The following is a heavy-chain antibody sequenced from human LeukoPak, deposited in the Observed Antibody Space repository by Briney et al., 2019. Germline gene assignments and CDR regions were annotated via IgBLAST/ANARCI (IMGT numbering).Heavy chain of an antibody. V-gene: IGHV1-69*01. CDR1: GGTFSSYA. CDR3: ARGTFGVVRSYYGMDV. D-gene: IGHD3-3*01. J-gene: IGHJ6*02. Sequence: SVKVSCKASGGTFSSYAICWVRQAPGQGLEWMGGIIPIFGTANYAQKFQGRVTITADESTSTAYMELSSLRSEDTAVYYCARGTFGVVRSYYGMDVWGQGTTVTVSS. CDR2: IIPIFGTA.